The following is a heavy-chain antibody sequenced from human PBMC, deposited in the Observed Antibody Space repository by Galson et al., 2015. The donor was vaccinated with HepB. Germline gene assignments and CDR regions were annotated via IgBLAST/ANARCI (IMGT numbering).Heavy chain of an antibody. CDR2: ISYDGSNK. V-gene: IGHV3-30-3*01. J-gene: IGHJ4*02. D-gene: IGHD3-22*01. Sequence: SLRLSCAASGFTFSRYAMHWVRQAPGKGLEWVAVISYDGSNKYYADSVKGRFTISRDNSKNTLYLQVNSLRPEDTAEYYCARVYYDSSGYCCGYFDYWGQGTQVTVSS. CDR1: GFTFSRYA. CDR3: ARVYYDSSGYCCGYFDY.